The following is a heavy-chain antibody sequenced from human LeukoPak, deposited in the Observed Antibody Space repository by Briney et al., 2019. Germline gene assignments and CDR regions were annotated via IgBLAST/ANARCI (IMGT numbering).Heavy chain of an antibody. J-gene: IGHJ6*03. V-gene: IGHV3-21*01. D-gene: IGHD2-2*01. Sequence: PGGCLRLSCIASGLTFSDYSITWVRQAPGKRLEWVSSISSRSNYIHYADSVKGRFTVSRTNAGNLLYLRMNRLPAGDTAVYYCARLLIVVEPTAPFSTSYYMDVWGQGTAVTVSS. CDR3: ARLLIVVEPTAPFSTSYYMDV. CDR1: GLTFSDYS. CDR2: ISSRSNYI.